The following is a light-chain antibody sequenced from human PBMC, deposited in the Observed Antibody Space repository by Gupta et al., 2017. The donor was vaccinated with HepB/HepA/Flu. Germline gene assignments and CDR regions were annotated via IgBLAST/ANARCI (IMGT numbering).Light chain of an antibody. CDR3: MGALQTCS. CDR2: LGS. J-gene: IGKJ2*04. Sequence: DIVMSPSPLSLPVTPGEPASISCRSSQSIMHSNGYNYLYWYLQKPGQSPQLRIYLGSNRASGVPDRISGSGSGTEFTLKISRVEAGDVRVNYCMGALQTCSCGQGTKLEIK. V-gene: IGKV2-28*01. CDR1: QSIMHSNGYNY.